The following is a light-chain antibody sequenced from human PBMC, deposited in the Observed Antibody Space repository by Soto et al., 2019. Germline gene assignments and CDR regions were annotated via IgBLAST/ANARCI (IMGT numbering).Light chain of an antibody. CDR1: QSLSTR. Sequence: GARVTITCRARQSLSTRLAWYQHKPGKAPKLLIYKASSLESGVPSRFSGSGSGTDFTLTISSLQPEDFATYYCQQSYSIPLTFGGGTKVDIK. V-gene: IGKV1-5*03. CDR3: QQSYSIPLT. J-gene: IGKJ4*01. CDR2: KAS.